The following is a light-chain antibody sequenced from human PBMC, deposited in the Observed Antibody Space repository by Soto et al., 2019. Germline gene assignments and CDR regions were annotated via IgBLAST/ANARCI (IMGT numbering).Light chain of an antibody. CDR2: GAS. CDR1: QSLNYY. CDR3: QQYGSSPRT. V-gene: IGKV3-20*01. Sequence: EIVLTQSPVTLSLSPGERATLSCRASQSLNYYLAWYQQKPGQAPRLLIYGASSRATGIPDRFSGSGSGTDFTLTISRLEPEDFAVYYCQQYGSSPRTFGQGTKVDIK. J-gene: IGKJ1*01.